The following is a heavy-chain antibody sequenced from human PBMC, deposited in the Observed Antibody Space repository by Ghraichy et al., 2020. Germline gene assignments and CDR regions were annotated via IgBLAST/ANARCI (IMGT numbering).Heavy chain of an antibody. Sequence: GESLNISCAASGFCVSSYYMTWVRQAPGKGLEWVSIIYSGGTTNYGDSVKGRFTISRDNSKNTLYLQMNSLRAEDTAVYYCVGGGYYDGSVYFPRDWGQGTLVTVSS. J-gene: IGHJ4*02. D-gene: IGHD3-22*01. CDR3: VGGGYYDGSVYFPRD. CDR1: GFCVSSYY. CDR2: IYSGGTT. V-gene: IGHV3-53*01.